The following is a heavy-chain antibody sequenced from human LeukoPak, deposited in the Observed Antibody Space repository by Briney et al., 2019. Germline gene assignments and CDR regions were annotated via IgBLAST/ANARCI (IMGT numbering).Heavy chain of an antibody. CDR3: ARGQTISR. CDR1: GGSISSSSYY. CDR2: MYYSGST. J-gene: IGHJ6*02. Sequence: SETLSLTCTVSGGSISSSSYYWDWIRQPPGKGLEWIGSMYYSGSTYYNPSLKSRVTISVDTSKNQFSLKLSSVTAADTAVYYCARGQTISRWGQGTTVTVSS. V-gene: IGHV4-39*07. D-gene: IGHD3-9*01.